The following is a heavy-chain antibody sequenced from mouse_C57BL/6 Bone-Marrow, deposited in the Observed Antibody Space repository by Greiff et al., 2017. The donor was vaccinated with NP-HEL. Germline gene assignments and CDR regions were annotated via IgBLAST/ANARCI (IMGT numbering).Heavy chain of an antibody. Sequence: QVQLKQSGPGLVAPSQSLSITCTVSGFSLTSYGVDWVRQSPGKGLEWLGVIWGVGSTNYNSALKSRLSISKDNSKSQVFLKMNSLQTDDTAMYYCARRALRYGSFPYAMDYWGQGTSVTVSS. CDR2: IWGVGST. CDR1: GFSLTSYG. CDR3: ARRALRYGSFPYAMDY. V-gene: IGHV2-6*01. J-gene: IGHJ4*01. D-gene: IGHD1-1*01.